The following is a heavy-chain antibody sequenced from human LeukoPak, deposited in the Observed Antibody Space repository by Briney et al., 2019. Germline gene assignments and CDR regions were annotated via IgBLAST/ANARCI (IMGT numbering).Heavy chain of an antibody. CDR1: GFPISDYW. CDR3: ARTGPYCSNDCYVDY. V-gene: IGHV3-74*01. CDR2: ISSHGSSS. Sequence: PGGSLRLSCAASGFPISDYWMHWVRQVPGKGLVWVSGISSHGSSSTYADSVKGRFTISRDSAKNTLYVQMNSLRVEDTAVYYCARTGPYCSNDCYVDYWGQGTLVTVSS. D-gene: IGHD2-8*01. J-gene: IGHJ4*02.